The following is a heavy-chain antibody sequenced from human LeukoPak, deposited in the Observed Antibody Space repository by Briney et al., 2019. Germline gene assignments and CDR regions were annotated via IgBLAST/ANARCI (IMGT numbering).Heavy chain of an antibody. CDR2: IYYSGST. J-gene: IGHJ3*02. Sequence: SQTLSLTCTVSGGSISSGDYYWSWIRQPPGKGLEWIGCIYYSGSTYYNPSLKSRVTISVDTSKNQFSLKLRSVTAADTAVYYCARYLGGCSGGTCFTNDAFDIWGQGTMVTVSS. CDR1: GGSISSGDYY. D-gene: IGHD2-15*01. V-gene: IGHV4-30-4*08. CDR3: ARYLGGCSGGTCFTNDAFDI.